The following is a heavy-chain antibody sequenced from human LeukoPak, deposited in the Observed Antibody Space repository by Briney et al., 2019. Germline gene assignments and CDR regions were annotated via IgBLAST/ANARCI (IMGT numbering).Heavy chain of an antibody. D-gene: IGHD2-21*02. CDR2: IYTTGST. J-gene: IGHJ3*02. CDR1: GGSFSGYY. CDR3: ARLPGGDSSSVVAFDI. Sequence: SETLSLTCAVYGGSFSGYYWTWIRQPAGKGLEWIGRIYTTGSTNYNPSLKSRVTMSVDTSKSQFSLRLSSVTAADTAVYYCARLPGGDSSSVVAFDIWGQGTMVTVSS. V-gene: IGHV4-59*10.